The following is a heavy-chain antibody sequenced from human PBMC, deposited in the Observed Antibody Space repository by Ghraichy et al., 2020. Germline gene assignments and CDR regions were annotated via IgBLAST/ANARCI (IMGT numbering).Heavy chain of an antibody. CDR3: ARVIQLSMDV. CDR2: INQDGSEK. CDR1: GFTFSTYW. J-gene: IGHJ6*02. Sequence: GESLNISCAASGFTFSTYWMSWVRQAPGKGLEWVANINQDGSEKSYVDSVKGRFTISRDNAKNSLYLQMNSLRAEDTAVYYCARVIQLSMDVWGQGTMVTVSS. D-gene: IGHD5-18*01. V-gene: IGHV3-7*04.